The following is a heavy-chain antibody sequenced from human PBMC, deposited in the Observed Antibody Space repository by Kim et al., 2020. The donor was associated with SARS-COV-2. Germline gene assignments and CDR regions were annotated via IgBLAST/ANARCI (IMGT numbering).Heavy chain of an antibody. D-gene: IGHD3-3*01. CDR2: ISYDGSDK. Sequence: GGSLRLSCAASGFTFSSYGMHWVRQAPGKGLEWVAVISYDGSDKYYADSVKGRFTISRDNSKNTLYLQMNSLRAEDTAVYYCAKEPGDDFWSGYQFDPWG. CDR1: GFTFSSYG. J-gene: IGHJ5*02. CDR3: AKEPGDDFWSGYQFDP. V-gene: IGHV3-30*18.